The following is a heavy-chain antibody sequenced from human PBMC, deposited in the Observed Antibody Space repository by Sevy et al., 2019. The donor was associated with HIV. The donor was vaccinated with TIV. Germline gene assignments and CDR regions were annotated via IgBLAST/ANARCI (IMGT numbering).Heavy chain of an antibody. CDR3: AKDRRKAAAGTFSAEYFQH. J-gene: IGHJ1*01. D-gene: IGHD6-13*01. CDR1: GFTFSSYG. V-gene: IGHV3-30*18. Sequence: GGCLRLSCAASGFTFSSYGMHWVRQAPGKGLEWVAVISYDGSNKYYADSVKGRFTISRDNSKNTLYLQMNSLRAEDTAVYYCAKDRRKAAAGTFSAEYFQHWGQGTLVTVSS. CDR2: ISYDGSNK.